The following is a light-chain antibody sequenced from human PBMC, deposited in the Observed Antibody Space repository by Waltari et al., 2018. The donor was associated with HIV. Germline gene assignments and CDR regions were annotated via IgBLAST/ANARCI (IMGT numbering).Light chain of an antibody. J-gene: IGLJ2*01. CDR2: DDR. Sequence: SYVLTQPPSVSVAPGQTARITCGGNNIAATKSVHWDRRTPGQGTGVVIYDDRDRPSGIPDRFSGSTSGDTATLTISRAEAGDEADYYCQVWDGRVVPVIFGGGTKLAVV. V-gene: IGLV3-21*02. CDR3: QVWDGRVVPVI. CDR1: NIAATKS.